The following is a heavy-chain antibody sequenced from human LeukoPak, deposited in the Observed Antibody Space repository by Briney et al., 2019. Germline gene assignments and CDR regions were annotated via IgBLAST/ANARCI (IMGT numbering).Heavy chain of an antibody. CDR2: ISGSGAST. D-gene: IGHD5-12*01. CDR3: AKGVASPDAFDI. V-gene: IGHV3-23*01. CDR1: GFTFSSYA. Sequence: GGSLSLSCAASGFTFSSYAMSWVRQAPGKGLEWVSAISGSGASTYYADSVKGRFTISRDNSKNTLYLQMNSRRAEDTAVYYCAKGVASPDAFDIWGQGTMVTISS. J-gene: IGHJ3*02.